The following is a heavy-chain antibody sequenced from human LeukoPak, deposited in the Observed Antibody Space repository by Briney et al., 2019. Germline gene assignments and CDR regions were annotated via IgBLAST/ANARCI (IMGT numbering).Heavy chain of an antibody. CDR2: ISSSSSTI. J-gene: IGHJ3*02. CDR3: ARSGVTMIVVVIQNDAFDI. D-gene: IGHD3-22*01. CDR1: GFTFSSYE. V-gene: IGHV3-48*01. Sequence: GGSLRLSCAASGFTFSSYEMNWVRQAPGKGLEWVSYISSSSSTIYYADSVKGRFTISRDNAKNSLYLQMNSLRAEDTAVYYCARSGVTMIVVVIQNDAFDIWGQGTMVTVSS.